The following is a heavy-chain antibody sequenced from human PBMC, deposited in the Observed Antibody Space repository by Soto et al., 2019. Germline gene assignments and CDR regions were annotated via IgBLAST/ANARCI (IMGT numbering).Heavy chain of an antibody. Sequence: GGALRLSCADSGFTFSSYSINWVRQAPGKGLEWVSSISSSSSYIYYADSVKGRFTISRDNAKNSLYLQMNSLRAEDTAVYYCARDWRATSYYYGMDVWGQGTTVTVSS. J-gene: IGHJ6*02. V-gene: IGHV3-21*01. CDR1: GFTFSSYS. CDR3: ARDWRATSYYYGMDV. CDR2: ISSSSSYI. D-gene: IGHD1-26*01.